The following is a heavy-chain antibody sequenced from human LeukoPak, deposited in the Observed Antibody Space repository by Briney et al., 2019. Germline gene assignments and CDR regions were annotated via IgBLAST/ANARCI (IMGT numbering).Heavy chain of an antibody. Sequence: ASVKVSCTASGYTFTGYYMHWVRQAPGQGLEWMGWINPNGGGTNYAQKFQGRVTMTRDTSISTAYMELRRLRSDDTVVYYCARDNGGTAMAYYYYYYMDVWGKGTTVTISS. CDR2: INPNGGGT. J-gene: IGHJ6*03. D-gene: IGHD5-18*01. CDR1: GYTFTGYY. CDR3: ARDNGGTAMAYYYYYYMDV. V-gene: IGHV1-2*02.